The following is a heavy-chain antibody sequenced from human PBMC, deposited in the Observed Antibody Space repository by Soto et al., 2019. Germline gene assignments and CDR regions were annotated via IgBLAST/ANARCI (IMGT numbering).Heavy chain of an antibody. Sequence: HPGGSLRLSCAASGFTFSSYWMSWVRQAPGKGLEWVANIKQDGSEKYYVDSVKGRFTISRDNAKNSLYLQMNSLRAEDTAVYYCARVGGSSPRSSAFDIWGQGTMVTVSS. J-gene: IGHJ3*02. V-gene: IGHV3-7*01. CDR2: IKQDGSEK. CDR1: GFTFSSYW. D-gene: IGHD6-6*01. CDR3: ARVGGSSPRSSAFDI.